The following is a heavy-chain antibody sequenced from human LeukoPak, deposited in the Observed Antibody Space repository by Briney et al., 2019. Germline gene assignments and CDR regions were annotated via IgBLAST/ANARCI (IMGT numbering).Heavy chain of an antibody. V-gene: IGHV3-48*02. Sequence: GGSLRLSCAASGFTFSTYSMNWVRHAPGNGLELVSFISTGSSTIYYTDSVKGRFTISRDNAKNSLYLQMNSLRDEDTAVYYCARVAEIQLWLRSAFDYWGQGTLVTVSS. CDR2: ISTGSSTI. CDR3: ARVAEIQLWLRSAFDY. CDR1: GFTFSTYS. D-gene: IGHD5-18*01. J-gene: IGHJ4*02.